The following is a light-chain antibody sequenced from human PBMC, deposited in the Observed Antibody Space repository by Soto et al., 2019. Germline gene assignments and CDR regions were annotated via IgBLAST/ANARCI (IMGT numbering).Light chain of an antibody. CDR1: QSVSSN. V-gene: IGKV3-15*01. CDR3: QQYNDWPLT. J-gene: IGKJ1*01. CDR2: GAF. Sequence: EIVMTQSPVTLSVSPGERVTLSCRASQSVSSNLAWYQQKPGQAPSLLIYGAFTRATGIPARFSGTGSGTEFTLTISSLQSKDFALYYCQQYNDWPLTFGQGTKVDIK.